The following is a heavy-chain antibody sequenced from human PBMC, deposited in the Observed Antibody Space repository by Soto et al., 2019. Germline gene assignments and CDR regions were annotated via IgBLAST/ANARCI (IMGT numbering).Heavy chain of an antibody. V-gene: IGHV6-1*01. D-gene: IGHD6-19*01. CDR3: TREDSIIIPAVADF. J-gene: IGHJ4*02. CDR2: TYYRSKWYN. Sequence: SQPLSLTCALSGDSVSSNSAAWNWIRKSPSRGLEWLGRTYYRSKWYNDYAVSVKSRITINPDTSKNQFSLQLNSVTPEDTAVYYCTREDSIIIPAVADFWGQGTLVTVSS. CDR1: GDSVSSNSAA.